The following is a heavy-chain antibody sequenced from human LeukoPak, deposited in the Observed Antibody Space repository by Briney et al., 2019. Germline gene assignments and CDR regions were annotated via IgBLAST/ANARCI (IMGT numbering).Heavy chain of an antibody. CDR3: AKSSGPGGYYYYGMDV. CDR1: GYTFTSYA. V-gene: IGHV3-23*01. D-gene: IGHD3-22*01. Sequence: SCKASGYTFTSYAMSWVRQAPGKGLEWVSAISGSGGSTYYADSVRGRFTISRDNSKNTLYLQMNSLRAEDTAVYYCAKSSGPGGYYYYGMDVWGQGTTVTVSS. CDR2: ISGSGGST. J-gene: IGHJ6*02.